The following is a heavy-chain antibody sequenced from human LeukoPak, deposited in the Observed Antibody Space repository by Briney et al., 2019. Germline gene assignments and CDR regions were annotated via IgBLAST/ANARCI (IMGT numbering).Heavy chain of an antibody. J-gene: IGHJ4*02. Sequence: GGSLRLSCAASGFTFDNYRMSWVRQAPGKGLEWVSTVNADGGNTYYADSVKGRFTISRDDSKSTLILQMNSLRVEDTALYYCTKRVKYGGTWDHFADWGQGTLVTVSS. D-gene: IGHD1-26*01. CDR3: TKRVKYGGTWDHFAD. CDR1: GFTFDNYR. CDR2: VNADGGNT. V-gene: IGHV3-23*01.